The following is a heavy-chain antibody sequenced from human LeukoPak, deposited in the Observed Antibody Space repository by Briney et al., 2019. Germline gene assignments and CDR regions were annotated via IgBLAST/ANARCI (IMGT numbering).Heavy chain of an antibody. CDR3: ARGRGVAAAGTSLDY. CDR2: INHSGST. J-gene: IGHJ4*02. CDR1: GGSFSGYY. D-gene: IGHD6-13*01. V-gene: IGHV4-34*01. Sequence: SETLSLTCAVYGGSFSGYYWSWIRQHPGKGLEWLGEINHSGSTNYNPSLKSRVTISVDTSKNQFSLKLNSVTAADTAVYYCARGRGVAAAGTSLDYWGQGTLVTVSS.